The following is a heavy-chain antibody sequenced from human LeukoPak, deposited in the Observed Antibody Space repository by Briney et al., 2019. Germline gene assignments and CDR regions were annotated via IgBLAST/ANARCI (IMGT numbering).Heavy chain of an antibody. D-gene: IGHD3-10*01. CDR1: GGSMSSYY. V-gene: IGHV4-59*01. CDR3: ARSELLWFGGVNSGFDY. Sequence: SETLSLTCTVSGGSMSSYYWSWIRQPPGKGLEWIGYIYYSGSTSYNPSLKSRVTISLDTSKNQFSLKLSSVTAADTAVYYCARSELLWFGGVNSGFDYWGQGTLVTVSS. CDR2: IYYSGST. J-gene: IGHJ4*02.